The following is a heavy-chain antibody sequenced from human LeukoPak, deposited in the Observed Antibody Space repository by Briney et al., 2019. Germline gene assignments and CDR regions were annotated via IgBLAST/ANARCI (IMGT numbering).Heavy chain of an antibody. V-gene: IGHV4-61*02. J-gene: IGHJ4*02. CDR2: IYTSGST. D-gene: IGHD1/OR15-1a*01. CDR1: GGSISSGSYY. CDR3: ARDEGNKGDAYFDY. Sequence: SETLSLTCTVSGGSISSGSYYWSWIRQPAGKGLEWIGRIYTSGSTYYNPSLKSRVTISVDTSKNQFSLKLSSVTAADTAVYYCARDEGNKGDAYFDYWGQGTLVTVSS.